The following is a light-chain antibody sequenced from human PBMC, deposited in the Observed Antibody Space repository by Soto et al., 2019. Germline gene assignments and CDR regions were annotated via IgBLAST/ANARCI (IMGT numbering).Light chain of an antibody. CDR3: SSYTSISTYV. J-gene: IGLJ1*01. CDR2: DVT. CDR1: SSDVGGYNF. V-gene: IGLV2-14*01. Sequence: QSALTQPASVSGSPGQSITISCTGTSSDVGGYNFVSWYQQHPDKAPKLMIYDVTNRPSGVSNRFSGSKSGNTASLTISGLQADDEADYSCSSYTSISTYVFGTGTKLTVL.